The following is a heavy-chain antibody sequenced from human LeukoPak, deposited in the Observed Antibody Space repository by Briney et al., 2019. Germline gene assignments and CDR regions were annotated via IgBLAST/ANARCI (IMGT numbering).Heavy chain of an antibody. V-gene: IGHV1-8*03. CDR3: ARGNTMIRGIIITRFDP. D-gene: IGHD3-10*01. CDR2: MNRNSGNT. J-gene: IGHJ5*02. Sequence: ASVKVSCKASGYTFTSYDINWVRQATGQGREWMGCMNRNSGNTGYAQKFQGRVTITRNTSISTAYMELSSLRSEDTAVYYCARGNTMIRGIIITRFDPWGQGTQVTVSS. CDR1: GYTFTSYD.